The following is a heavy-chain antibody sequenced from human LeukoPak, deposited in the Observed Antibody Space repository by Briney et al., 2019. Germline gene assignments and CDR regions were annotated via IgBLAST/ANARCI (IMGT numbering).Heavy chain of an antibody. V-gene: IGHV3-23*01. CDR3: AKDRGVVTAIGQDWYFDL. CDR2: ISGSGGST. CDR1: GFTFSSYA. D-gene: IGHD2-21*02. Sequence: GGSLRLSCAASGFTFSSYAMSWVRQAPGKGLEWVSAISGSGGSTYYAGSVKGRFTISRDNSKNTLYLQMNSLRAEDAAVYYCAKDRGVVTAIGQDWYFDLWGRGTLVTVSS. J-gene: IGHJ2*01.